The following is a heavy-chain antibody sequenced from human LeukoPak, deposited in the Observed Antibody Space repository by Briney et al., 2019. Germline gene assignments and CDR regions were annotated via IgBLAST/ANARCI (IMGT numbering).Heavy chain of an antibody. J-gene: IGHJ4*02. Sequence: ASVKVSCTTSGFTFTNFGFTWVRQAPGHGLEWMGWINPNSGGTNHAQKFQGRVTMTRDTSISTAYMELSRLRSDDTAVYYCARDFGATVTTGFDYWGQGTLVTVSS. CDR3: ARDFGATVTTGFDY. D-gene: IGHD4-17*01. CDR2: INPNSGGT. V-gene: IGHV1-2*02. CDR1: GFTFTNFG.